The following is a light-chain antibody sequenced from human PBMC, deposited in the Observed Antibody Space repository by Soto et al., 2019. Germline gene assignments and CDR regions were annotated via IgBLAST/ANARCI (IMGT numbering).Light chain of an antibody. CDR3: LQEHSYPLT. V-gene: IGKV3-11*01. CDR2: DAS. CDR1: QSVSSY. Sequence: EIVLTQSPATLSLSPGERATLSCRASQSVSSYLAWYQQKPGQAPRLLIYDASNRATGIPARFSGSGSGTYFTLTISSLQPEDSATYYCLQEHSYPLTFGGGTKVEIK. J-gene: IGKJ4*01.